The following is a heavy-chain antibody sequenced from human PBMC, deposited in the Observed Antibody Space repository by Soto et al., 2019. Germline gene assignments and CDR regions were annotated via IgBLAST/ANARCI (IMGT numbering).Heavy chain of an antibody. CDR2: IYPGDSDT. CDR3: ARHGVGDILTGQPDY. V-gene: IGHV5-51*01. J-gene: IGHJ4*02. Sequence: ESLQSSCKGSGYSFTNYWIGWVRQMPGKGLEWMGIIYPGDSDTRYSPSFQGQVAISADKSISTAYLQWSSLKASDTAMYYCARHGVGDILTGQPDYWGQGTLVTVSP. D-gene: IGHD3-9*01. CDR1: GYSFTNYW.